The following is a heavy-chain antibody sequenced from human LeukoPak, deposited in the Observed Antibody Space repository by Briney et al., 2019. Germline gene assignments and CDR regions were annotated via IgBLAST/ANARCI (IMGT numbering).Heavy chain of an antibody. Sequence: SETLSLTCTVSGGSSSSYYWSWIRQPPGKGLEWIGYIYYSGSTNYNPSLKSRVTISVDTSKNQFSLKLTSVTAADTAVYYCARDSSGWSALDPWGQGTLVTVSS. J-gene: IGHJ5*02. CDR3: ARDSSGWSALDP. CDR2: IYYSGST. V-gene: IGHV4-59*01. D-gene: IGHD6-19*01. CDR1: GGSSSSYY.